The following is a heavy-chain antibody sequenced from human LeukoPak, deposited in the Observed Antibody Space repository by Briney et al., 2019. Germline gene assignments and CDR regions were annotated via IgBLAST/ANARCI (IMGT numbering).Heavy chain of an antibody. CDR1: GASITSYY. CDR3: ARDSGTTGEVKFDP. Sequence: SETLSLTCTVSGASITSYYWSWIRQPAGKGLEWIGRIYASGSTTYNPSLKSRVTMVVDTSKTQFSLKLSSVTAADTAVYYCARDSGTTGEVKFDPWGQGTLVTVSA. V-gene: IGHV4-4*07. CDR2: IYASGST. D-gene: IGHD3-10*01. J-gene: IGHJ5*02.